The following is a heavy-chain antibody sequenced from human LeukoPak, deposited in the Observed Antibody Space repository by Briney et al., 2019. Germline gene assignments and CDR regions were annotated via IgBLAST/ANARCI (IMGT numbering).Heavy chain of an antibody. CDR1: GFTFSSYW. D-gene: IGHD2-15*01. Sequence: PGGSLRLSCAASGFTFSSYWMSWVRQAPGKGLEWVANIKQDGSEKYYVDSVKGRFTISRDNAKNSVYLQMNSLRAEDTAVYYCAREVVAALYYFDYWGQGTLVTVSS. J-gene: IGHJ4*02. CDR3: AREVVAALYYFDY. V-gene: IGHV3-7*01. CDR2: IKQDGSEK.